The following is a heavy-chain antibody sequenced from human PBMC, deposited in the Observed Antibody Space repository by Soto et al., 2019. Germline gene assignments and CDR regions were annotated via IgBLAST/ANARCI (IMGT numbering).Heavy chain of an antibody. J-gene: IGHJ4*02. CDR3: ARDLAKGGGSAGFDY. V-gene: IGHV1-2*02. Sequence: QVQLVQSGAEVKKPGASVNVSCKASGYTFTVYYMHWVRQAPGQGLEWMGGINPKSGGTMYPQKFQGRVTMTWDTSISTAYMALTRLRSDDTAVYYCARDLAKGGGSAGFDYWGQGTLVTVSS. CDR2: INPKSGGT. D-gene: IGHD1-26*01. CDR1: GYTFTVYY.